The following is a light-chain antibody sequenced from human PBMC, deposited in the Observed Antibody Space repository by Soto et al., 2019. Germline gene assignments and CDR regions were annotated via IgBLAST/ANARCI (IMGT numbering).Light chain of an antibody. J-gene: IGKJ1*01. CDR3: QPYDKWPRT. V-gene: IGKV3-15*01. CDR2: FAY. CDR1: QSVSTN. Sequence: VRTQSPATLSVSPGERCAGSCMASQSVSTNLAWYQQKPGQPHRLLIYFAYTRATAVTARFTAGGSGTEFTPTISSLQSDDLAVYYCQPYDKWPRTVGQGTQVEIK.